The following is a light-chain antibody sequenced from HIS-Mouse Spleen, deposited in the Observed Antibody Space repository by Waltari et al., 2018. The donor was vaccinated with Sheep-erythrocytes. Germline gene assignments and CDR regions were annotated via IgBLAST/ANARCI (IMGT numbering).Light chain of an antibody. CDR1: SSDVGSYPL. CDR3: CSYAGSSTPWV. Sequence: QSALTQPASVSGSPGPSITLPCTGTSSDVGSYPLVSWYQQHPGKAPKLMIYEGSKRPSGVSNRFSGSKSGNTASLTISGLQAEDEADYYCCSYAGSSTPWVFGGGTKLTVL. V-gene: IGLV2-23*01. J-gene: IGLJ3*02. CDR2: EGS.